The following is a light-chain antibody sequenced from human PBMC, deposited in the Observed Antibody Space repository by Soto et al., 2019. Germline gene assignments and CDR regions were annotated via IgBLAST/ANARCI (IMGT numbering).Light chain of an antibody. CDR3: SSYAGGNNYV. J-gene: IGLJ1*01. Sequence: QSVLTQPASVSGSPGQSITISCTGTSSDVGGYNYVSWYQQHPGKAPKLMIYEVSKRPSGVPDRFSGSKSGNTASLTVSGLQAEDEADYYCSSYAGGNNYVFGTGTKVTVL. V-gene: IGLV2-8*01. CDR1: SSDVGGYNY. CDR2: EVS.